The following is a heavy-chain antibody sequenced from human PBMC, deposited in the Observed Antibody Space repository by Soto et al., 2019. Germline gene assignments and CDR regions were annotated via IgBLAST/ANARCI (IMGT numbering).Heavy chain of an antibody. CDR2: INPSVGST. Sequence: GASVKVSCKASGYTFTSYYMHWVRQAPGQGLEWMGIINPSVGSTSYAQKFQGRVTMTRDTSTRTAYMELSSLRSEDTAVYYCAREGECYSYGLGTPDAFDIWGQGTMVTVSS. D-gene: IGHD5-18*01. CDR3: AREGECYSYGLGTPDAFDI. J-gene: IGHJ3*02. V-gene: IGHV1-46*01. CDR1: GYTFTSYY.